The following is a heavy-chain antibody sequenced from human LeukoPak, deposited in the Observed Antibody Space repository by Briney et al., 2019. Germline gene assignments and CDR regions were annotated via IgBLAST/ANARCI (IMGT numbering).Heavy chain of an antibody. J-gene: IGHJ4*02. V-gene: IGHV4-59*01. CDR1: GDSIRGFY. CDR3: ARWNYDIWTGHRYFDY. CDR2: FDNSGGS. Sequence: PSETLSLTCNVSGDSIRGFYWAWIRQPPGKGLEWIGYFDNSGGSNYNPALESRVIISVDTSKNQFSLKLRSLTAADTAVYYCARWNYDIWTGHRYFDYWGQGTLVIV. D-gene: IGHD3/OR15-3a*01.